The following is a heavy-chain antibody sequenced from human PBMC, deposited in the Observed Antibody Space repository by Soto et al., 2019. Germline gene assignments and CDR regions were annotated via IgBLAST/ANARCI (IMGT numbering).Heavy chain of an antibody. CDR2: IWYDGSNK. D-gene: IGHD2-2*01. V-gene: IGHV3-33*01. Sequence: GGSLRLSCAASGFTFSSYGMHWVRQAPGKGLEWVAVIWYDGSNKYYADSVKGRFTISRDNSKNTLYLQMNSLRAEDTAVYYCARDKDIVVVPAPPMDVWGKGTTVTVS. J-gene: IGHJ6*04. CDR1: GFTFSSYG. CDR3: ARDKDIVVVPAPPMDV.